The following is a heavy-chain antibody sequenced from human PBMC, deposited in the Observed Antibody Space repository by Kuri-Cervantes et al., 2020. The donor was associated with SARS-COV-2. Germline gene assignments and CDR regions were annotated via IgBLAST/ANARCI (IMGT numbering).Heavy chain of an antibody. CDR2: INHSGST. V-gene: IGHV4-39*07. D-gene: IGHD3-3*01. J-gene: IGHJ4*02. CDR1: GGSISSSSYY. CDR3: ARAYYYDFWSGYGAFDY. Sequence: GSLRLSCTVSGGSISSSSYYWSWIRQPPGKGLEWIGEINHSGSTNYNPSLKSRVTISVDTSKNQFSLKLSSVTAADTAVYYCARAYYYDFWSGYGAFDYWGQGTLVTVSS.